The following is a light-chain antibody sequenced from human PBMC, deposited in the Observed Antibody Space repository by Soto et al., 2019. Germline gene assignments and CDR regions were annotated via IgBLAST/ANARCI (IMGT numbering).Light chain of an antibody. Sequence: QSVLTQPPSASGSPGQSVAISCTGTSSDVGGYNYVSWYQQHPGKAPKLMIYEVNKRPSGVPDRFSGSKSGNTASLTVSGLQAEDEADYYCSLYTSENTYVFGTGTKGTVL. J-gene: IGLJ1*01. CDR3: SLYTSENTYV. CDR2: EVN. CDR1: SSDVGGYNY. V-gene: IGLV2-8*01.